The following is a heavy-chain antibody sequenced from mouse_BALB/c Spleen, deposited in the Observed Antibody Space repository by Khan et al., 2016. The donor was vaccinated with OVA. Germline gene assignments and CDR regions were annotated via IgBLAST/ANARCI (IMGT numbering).Heavy chain of an antibody. CDR1: GYSITSDYA. D-gene: IGHD1-1*01. Sequence: VQLKESGPGLVKPSQSLSLTCTVTGYSITSDYAWNWIRQFPGNKLEWMGFISYSGNTKYNPSLKSRFSITRDTSKNQFFLQLNSVTTEDTATYYCARVYAGDFDYWGQGTSLTVSS. CDR3: ARVYAGDFDY. CDR2: ISYSGNT. V-gene: IGHV3-2*02. J-gene: IGHJ2*02.